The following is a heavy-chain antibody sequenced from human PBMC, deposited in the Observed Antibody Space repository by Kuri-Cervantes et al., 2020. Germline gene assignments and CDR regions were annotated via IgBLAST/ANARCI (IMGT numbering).Heavy chain of an antibody. V-gene: IGHV3-23*01. CDR1: GFSFSTYA. J-gene: IGHJ2*01. Sequence: GESLKISCAASGFSFSTYAMNWVRQAPGKGLEWVSGITGSGYNTYYTDSGMGRFTISRDNSKNTLYLQLNSLRAEDTAAYYCAKGCRDDYSNYWYFDLWGRGTLVTVSS. CDR2: ITGSGYNT. CDR3: AKGCRDDYSNYWYFDL. D-gene: IGHD5-24*01.